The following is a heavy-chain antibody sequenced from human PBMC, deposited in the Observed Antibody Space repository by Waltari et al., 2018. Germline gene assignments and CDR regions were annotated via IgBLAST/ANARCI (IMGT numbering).Heavy chain of an antibody. V-gene: IGHV3-7*01. CDR3: VRDRYCGGSTCFYFDN. J-gene: IGHJ4*02. D-gene: IGHD2-21*01. Sequence: HLVDPGGDLVQPGGSLRLSCVASGFDISNYWMIRIRQAPGKGLERVANIKFDGSETYYVDSVKGRFTISRNNAKNSLYLQLDGLTAEDTAIYYCVRDRYCGGSTCFYFDNWGQGAPVTVSS. CDR1: GFDISNYW. CDR2: IKFDGSET.